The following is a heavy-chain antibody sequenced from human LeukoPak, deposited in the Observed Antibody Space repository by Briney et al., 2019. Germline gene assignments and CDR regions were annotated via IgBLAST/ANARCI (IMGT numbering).Heavy chain of an antibody. CDR1: GFTFYDYD. CDR2: INWNGGST. V-gene: IGHV3-20*04. J-gene: IGHJ6*03. Sequence: GGSLGLSCAASGFTFYDYDMSWVRHAPGKGLEWVSGINWNGGSTGYADSVKGRFTISRDNAKNSLYLQMNSLRAEDTALYYCARAGPYSSSSGYYYYMDVWGKGTTVTVSS. CDR3: ARAGPYSSSSGYYYYMDV. D-gene: IGHD6-13*01.